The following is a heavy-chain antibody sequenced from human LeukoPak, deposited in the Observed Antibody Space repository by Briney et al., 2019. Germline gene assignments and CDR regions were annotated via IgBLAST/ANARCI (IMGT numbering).Heavy chain of an antibody. CDR1: GFNYDAYT. V-gene: IGHV3-43*01. CDR3: AKGTGGNTAMVIDY. J-gene: IGHJ4*02. CDR2: FSSNGFST. D-gene: IGHD5-18*01. Sequence: PGGSLRLSCAASGFNYDAYTIHWVRQAPGKSLEWVSLFSSNGFSTFYADSVEGRFTISRDNSKNTLYLQMNSLRAEDTAVYYCAKGTGGNTAMVIDYWGQGTLVTVSS.